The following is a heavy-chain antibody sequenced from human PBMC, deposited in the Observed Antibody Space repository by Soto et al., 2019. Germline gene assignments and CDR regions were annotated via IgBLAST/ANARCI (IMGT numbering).Heavy chain of an antibody. D-gene: IGHD5-12*01. V-gene: IGHV3-30*18. CDR3: TKDRATHRNY. J-gene: IGHJ4*02. CDR1: VFTFRNYV. CDR2: ISSDGSNK. Sequence: PGGSLRLSCAASVFTFRNYVMHWVRQAPGKGLEWVAVISSDGSNKYYADSVKGRFTISRDNSKNTLYLQMNSLRIEDTAVYYCTKDRATHRNYWGQGTLVTVSS.